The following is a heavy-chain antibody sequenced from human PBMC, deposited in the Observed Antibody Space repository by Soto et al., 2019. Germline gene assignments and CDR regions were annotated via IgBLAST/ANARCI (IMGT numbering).Heavy chain of an antibody. CDR2: VRPGDSET. J-gene: IGHJ6*02. V-gene: IGHV5-51*01. CDR1: ADDFVSYR. CDR3: ARNVGEVGYCINGVCRMDL. D-gene: IGHD2-8*01. Sequence: XESLKVSWKGPADDFVSYRIGWVLQVSGKGLEWIGHVRPGDSETRYGPSFHGHVSISADKSISTVYLQWTNLKASDTGVYYCARNVGEVGYCINGVCRMDLWAQGTTVTVSS.